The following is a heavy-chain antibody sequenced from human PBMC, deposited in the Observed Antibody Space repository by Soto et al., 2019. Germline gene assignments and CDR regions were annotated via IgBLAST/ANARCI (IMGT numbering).Heavy chain of an antibody. J-gene: IGHJ6*02. Sequence: QGQLVQSGPEVKKPGASVKVSCKASGYTFSRYGISWVRQAPGQGLEWMGWVSGYNGDTKYAQKVQGRVTMTVDTSTYTAYMELRSLTFDDTAKYYCAKNGQPPYYYYGMDVWGQGTTVTVSS. V-gene: IGHV1-18*01. CDR3: AKNGQPPYYYYGMDV. CDR1: GYTFSRYG. CDR2: VSGYNGDT. D-gene: IGHD2-8*01.